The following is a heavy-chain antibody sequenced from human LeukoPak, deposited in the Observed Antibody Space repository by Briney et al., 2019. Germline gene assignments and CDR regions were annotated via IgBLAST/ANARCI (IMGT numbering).Heavy chain of an antibody. D-gene: IGHD3-16*01. V-gene: IGHV4-59*01. J-gene: IGHJ4*02. CDR3: TRGAGWLIDY. Sequence: SETLSLTCTVSDDTISDYYRGWIRQPPGKGLEWIGYFHNSGTSTYNPSLKSRVTISADTSKNQFSLKLNSLTTADTAVYYCTRGAGWLIDYWGQGILVTVSS. CDR2: FHNSGTS. CDR1: DDTISDYY.